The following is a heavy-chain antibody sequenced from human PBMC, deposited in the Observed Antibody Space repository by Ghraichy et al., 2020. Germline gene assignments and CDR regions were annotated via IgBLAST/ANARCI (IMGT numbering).Heavy chain of an antibody. Sequence: SVKVSCKASGGTFSSYAISWVRQAPGQGLEWMGRIIPILGIANYAQKFQGRVTITADKSTSTAYMELSSLRSEDTAVYYCARDYGHTAMAYNWFDPWGQGTLVTVSS. CDR3: ARDYGHTAMAYNWFDP. V-gene: IGHV1-69*04. J-gene: IGHJ5*02. CDR1: GGTFSSYA. D-gene: IGHD5-18*01. CDR2: IIPILGIA.